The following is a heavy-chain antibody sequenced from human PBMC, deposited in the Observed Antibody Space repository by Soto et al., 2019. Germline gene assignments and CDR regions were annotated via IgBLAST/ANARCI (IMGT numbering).Heavy chain of an antibody. Sequence: QVQLQESGPGLVKPLQTLSLTCTVSGGSISSGDYYWRWIRQPPGKGLEWIGYSYYSGSTYYNPSLKSRVTISVDTSKNQFSLKLSSVTAADTAVYYCARDRGGSSSPYDHWGQGTLVTVSS. J-gene: IGHJ4*02. D-gene: IGHD6-6*01. CDR3: ARDRGGSSSPYDH. V-gene: IGHV4-30-4*01. CDR2: SYYSGST. CDR1: GGSISSGDYY.